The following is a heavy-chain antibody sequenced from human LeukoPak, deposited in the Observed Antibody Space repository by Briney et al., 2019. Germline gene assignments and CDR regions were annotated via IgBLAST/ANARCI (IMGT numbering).Heavy chain of an antibody. CDR2: INHSGSP. Sequence: PSETLSLTCAVYGGSFSGYYWSWISQPPGKGLEWSGEINHSGSPNYNPSLKSRVTISVDTSKNQFSLKLSSVTAADTAVYYCARANPYGGNPYFQHWGQGTLVTVSS. CDR1: GGSFSGYY. CDR3: ARANPYGGNPYFQH. V-gene: IGHV4-34*01. D-gene: IGHD4-23*01. J-gene: IGHJ1*01.